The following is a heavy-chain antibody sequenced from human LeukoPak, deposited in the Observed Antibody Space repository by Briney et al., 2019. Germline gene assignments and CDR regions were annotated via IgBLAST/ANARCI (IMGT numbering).Heavy chain of an antibody. CDR1: GGSMSTYY. CDR2: IYDSGST. D-gene: IGHD3-10*01. CDR3: ASRGSGGRSFDY. J-gene: IGHJ4*02. V-gene: IGHV4-59*08. Sequence: SETLSLTCTVSGGSMSTYYWSWIRQPPGKGLEWIGYIYDSGSTNYNPSLKSRVTISVDTSKNQFSLQLSSVTAADTAVYYCASRGSGGRSFDYWGQGTLVTVSS.